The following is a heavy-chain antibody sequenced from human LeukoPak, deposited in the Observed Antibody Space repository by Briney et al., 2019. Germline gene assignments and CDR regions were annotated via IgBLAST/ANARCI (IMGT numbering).Heavy chain of an antibody. CDR1: GFTLSGYD. D-gene: IGHD2-2*01. V-gene: IGHV3-23*01. CDR2: ISGTGGST. Sequence: GGSLRLSCAASGFTLSGYDMTWVRQAPGKGLEWVSGISGTGGSTYYADSVKGRFTISRDNSKKTLYLQMNSLRAEDTAVYYCAKDRHAPGRYCSTTTCFPFDLWGQGTLVTVSS. CDR3: AKDRHAPGRYCSTTTCFPFDL. J-gene: IGHJ5*02.